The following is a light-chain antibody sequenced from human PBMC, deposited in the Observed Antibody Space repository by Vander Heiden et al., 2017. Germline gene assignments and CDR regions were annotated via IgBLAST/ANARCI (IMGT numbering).Light chain of an antibody. CDR2: DVS. CDR1: SSDVGGYNY. CDR3: SSYTSSSTLEV. Sequence: QSALTQPSPVSGSPGQPTTISCTGTSSDVGGYNYVSWYQQHPGKAPKLMIYDVSNRPSGVSNRFSGSKSGNTASLTISGLQAEDEADYYCSSYTSSSTLEVFGGGTKLTVL. J-gene: IGLJ2*01. V-gene: IGLV2-14*01.